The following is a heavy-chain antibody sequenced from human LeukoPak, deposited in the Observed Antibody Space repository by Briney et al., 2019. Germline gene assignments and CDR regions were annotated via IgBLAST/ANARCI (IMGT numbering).Heavy chain of an antibody. Sequence: SETLSLTCTVSGGSISSYYWSWIRQPAGKGLEWIGRIYTSGSTNYNPSLKSRVTMSVDTSKNQFSLKLSSVTAADTAVYYCARGYCTNGVCYLYYYYYYGMDVWGQGTTVTVSS. J-gene: IGHJ6*02. CDR1: GGSISSYY. V-gene: IGHV4-4*07. D-gene: IGHD2-8*01. CDR2: IYTSGST. CDR3: ARGYCTNGVCYLYYYYYYGMDV.